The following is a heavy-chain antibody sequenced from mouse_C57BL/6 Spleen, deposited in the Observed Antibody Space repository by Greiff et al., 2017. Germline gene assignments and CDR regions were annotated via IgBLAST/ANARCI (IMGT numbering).Heavy chain of an antibody. CDR2: IDPETGGT. V-gene: IGHV1-15*01. CDR3: TRPAWFAY. J-gene: IGHJ3*01. Sequence: VQLQQSGPELVRPGASVTLSCKASGYTFTDYEMHWVKQTPVHGLEWIGAIDPETGGTAYNQKFKGKAILTADKSSSTAYMELRSLTSEDSAVYYCTRPAWFAYWGQGTLVTVSA. CDR1: GYTFTDYE.